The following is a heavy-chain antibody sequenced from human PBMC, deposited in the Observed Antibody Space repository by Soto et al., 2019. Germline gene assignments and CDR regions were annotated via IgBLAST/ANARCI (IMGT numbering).Heavy chain of an antibody. J-gene: IGHJ6*02. V-gene: IGHV4-39*01. D-gene: IGHD2-21*02. CDR2: IYYSGST. CDR3: ARLSDQDPNYPMDA. CDR1: GGSMSSSSYY. Sequence: EKLPVTNTDSGGSMSSSSYYWGWFRQPPGKGLEWIGSIYYSGSTYYNPSLKSRVTISVDTSKNQFSLKLSSVTAADTAVYYCARLSDQDPNYPMDALCQGTSVT.